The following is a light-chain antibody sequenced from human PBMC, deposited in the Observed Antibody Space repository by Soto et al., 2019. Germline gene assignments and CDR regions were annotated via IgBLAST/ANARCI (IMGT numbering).Light chain of an antibody. V-gene: IGKV1-5*01. Sequence: DIQMTQSPSTLSASVGDRVTITCRASQGISKWLAWYQQKPGKAPKLLIYGASSLENGVPSRFSGSGSWTELTLTISSLQSDDFATYFCQQYNSYDMWSFGQGTKVDLK. CDR2: GAS. CDR3: QQYNSYDMWS. CDR1: QGISKW. J-gene: IGKJ1*01.